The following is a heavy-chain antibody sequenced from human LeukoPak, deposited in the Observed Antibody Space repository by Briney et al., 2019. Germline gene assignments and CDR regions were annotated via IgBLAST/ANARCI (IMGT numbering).Heavy chain of an antibody. V-gene: IGHV3-73*01. J-gene: IGHJ6*04. D-gene: IGHD2-15*01. Sequence: PGGSLRLSCAASGFTFSSYSMNWVRQASGRGREWVGRIRNKPNNYATTYVASVKGRFTISRDDSKNTAYLHMNSLKIEDTAVYYCIRGYCSGSSCFTDAWGKGTTVIVSS. CDR2: IRNKPNNYAT. CDR3: IRGYCSGSSCFTDA. CDR1: GFTFSSYS.